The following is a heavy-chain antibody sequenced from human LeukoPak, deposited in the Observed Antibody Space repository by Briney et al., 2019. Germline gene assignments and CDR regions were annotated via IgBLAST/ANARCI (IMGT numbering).Heavy chain of an antibody. CDR1: GGSISSYY. V-gene: IGHV4-59*08. Sequence: PSETLSLTCTVSGGSISSYYWSWIRQPPGKGLEWIGYIYYSGNTNYNPSLKSRVTISVDTSKNQFSLKLSSVTAADTAVYYCGRQPDGTAAFDIWGQGTMVTVSS. CDR2: IYYSGNT. D-gene: IGHD1-1*01. J-gene: IGHJ3*02. CDR3: GRQPDGTAAFDI.